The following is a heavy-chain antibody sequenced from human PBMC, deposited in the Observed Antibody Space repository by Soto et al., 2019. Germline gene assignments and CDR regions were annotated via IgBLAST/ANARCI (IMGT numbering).Heavy chain of an antibody. CDR3: ARGVHYYDSSGYYYNAFDI. Sequence: QVQLQESGPGLVKPSQTLSLTSTVSGGSISSGDYYWSWIRQPPGKGLEWIGYIYYSGSTYYNPSLKSRVTISVDTSKNQFSLKLSSVTAADTAVYYCARGVHYYDSSGYYYNAFDIWGQGTMVTVSS. J-gene: IGHJ3*02. V-gene: IGHV4-30-4*01. CDR1: GGSISSGDYY. CDR2: IYYSGST. D-gene: IGHD3-22*01.